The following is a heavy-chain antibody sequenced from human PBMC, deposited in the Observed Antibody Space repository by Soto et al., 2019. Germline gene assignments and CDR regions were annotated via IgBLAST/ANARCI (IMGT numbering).Heavy chain of an antibody. Sequence: QVQLVESGGGVVQPGRSLRLSCAASGFTFSSYGMHWVRQAPGKGLEWVAVISYDGSNKYYADSVKGRFTISRDNSKNTLYLQMSSLRAGDPAVYYCAKGFSYSVIDYWGQGTLVTVSS. D-gene: IGHD5-18*01. J-gene: IGHJ4*02. CDR2: ISYDGSNK. V-gene: IGHV3-30*18. CDR3: AKGFSYSVIDY. CDR1: GFTFSSYG.